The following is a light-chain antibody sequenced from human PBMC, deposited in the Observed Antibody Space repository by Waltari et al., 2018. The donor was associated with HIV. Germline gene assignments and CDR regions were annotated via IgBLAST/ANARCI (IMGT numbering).Light chain of an antibody. CDR3: QSADISGTHLFV. CDR1: ALSHHY. V-gene: IGLV3-25*03. CDR2: KDT. Sequence: SNDLTQSSSVSVSPGQTARITCSGDALSHHYSYWSQHKPGQAPLLLIYKDTERPAEIPERFAGSSSGTTATLTITGVQPEDEADYYCQSADISGTHLFVFAAGTKVTVL. J-gene: IGLJ1*01.